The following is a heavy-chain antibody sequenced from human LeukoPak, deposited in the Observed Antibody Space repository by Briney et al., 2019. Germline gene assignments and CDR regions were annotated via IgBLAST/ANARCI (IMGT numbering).Heavy chain of an antibody. CDR1: GFTFSSYS. D-gene: IGHD2-15*01. Sequence: PGGSLRLSCAASGFTFSSYSMNWVRQAPGKGLEWVSSISSSSSYIYYADSVKGRFTISRDNAKNSLYLQMNSLRAEDTVVYYCVVVAVPYYFDYWGQGTLVTVSS. CDR2: ISSSSSYI. CDR3: VVVAVPYYFDY. J-gene: IGHJ4*02. V-gene: IGHV3-21*01.